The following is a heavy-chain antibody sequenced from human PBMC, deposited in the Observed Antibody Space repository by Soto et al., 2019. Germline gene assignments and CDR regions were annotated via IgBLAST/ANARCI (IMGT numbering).Heavy chain of an antibody. CDR2: IAVSGST. J-gene: IGHJ4*02. CDR1: GFTFRSFA. CDR3: AKGGSLTGYFTYDY. V-gene: IGHV3-23*01. D-gene: IGHD3-9*01. Sequence: GGSLRLSCAASGFTFRSFAVAWVRQAPGKGLEWVTTIAVSGSTYYADSVKGRFTVSRDNSKNTLYLQIDSLRAEDTAVYYCAKGGSLTGYFTYDYWGQGALVTVSS.